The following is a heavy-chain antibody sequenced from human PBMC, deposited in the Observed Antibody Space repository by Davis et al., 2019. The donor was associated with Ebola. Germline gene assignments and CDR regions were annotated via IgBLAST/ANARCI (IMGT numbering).Heavy chain of an antibody. V-gene: IGHV3-23*01. CDR3: VKDNSNIWFDI. J-gene: IGHJ3*02. CDR2: ISGTDGTT. D-gene: IGHD2/OR15-2a*01. CDR1: GFAFSRHA. Sequence: GESLKISCAASGFAFSRHAMSWVRQAPGKGLEWVSAISGTDGTTYYANSVKGRFAISRDNSKNTLYLQMNSLRVEDTAIYYCVKDNSNIWFDIWGQGTMVTVSS.